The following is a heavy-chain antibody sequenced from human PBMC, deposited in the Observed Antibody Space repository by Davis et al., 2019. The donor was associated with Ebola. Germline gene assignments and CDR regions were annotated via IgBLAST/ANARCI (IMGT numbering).Heavy chain of an antibody. CDR2: TSYDGNIK. CDR3: ARDAGHYYYEPGDY. V-gene: IGHV3-30-3*01. CDR1: GFSFSSHS. J-gene: IGHJ4*02. D-gene: IGHD3-22*01. Sequence: PGGSLRLSCAASGFSFSSHSMHWVRQAPGKGLEWVAVTSYDGNIKYYADSVKGRFTISRDNSKNTLYLQMNSLRAEDAALYYCARDAGHYYYEPGDYWGQGTLVTVSS.